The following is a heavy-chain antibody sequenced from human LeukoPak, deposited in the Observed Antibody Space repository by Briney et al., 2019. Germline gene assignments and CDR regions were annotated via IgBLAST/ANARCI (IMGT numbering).Heavy chain of an antibody. CDR1: GFTFSSYA. V-gene: IGHV3-23*01. CDR3: AKDRPNYYGSNGHYYKLNGDC. D-gene: IGHD3-22*01. Sequence: GGSLRLSCAASGFTFSSYAMSWVRQAPGKGLDWVSSITSSGAATYYADSVKGRFTISRDNSDNTLYLQMNSLRAEDTAVYYCAKDRPNYYGSNGHYYKLNGDCWGQGTLVTVSS. J-gene: IGHJ4*02. CDR2: ITSSGAAT.